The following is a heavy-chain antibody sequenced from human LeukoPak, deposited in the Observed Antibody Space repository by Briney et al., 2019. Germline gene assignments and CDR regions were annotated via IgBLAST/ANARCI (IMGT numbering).Heavy chain of an antibody. J-gene: IGHJ2*01. Sequence: SETLFLTCTVSGGSISSSSYYWSWIRQPPGKGLEWIGYIYYSGSTNYNPSLKSRVTISVDTSKNQFSLKLSSVTAADTAVYYCARTGGQWLANWYFDLWGRGTLVTVSS. V-gene: IGHV4-61*05. CDR1: GGSISSSSYY. CDR2: IYYSGST. CDR3: ARTGGQWLANWYFDL. D-gene: IGHD6-19*01.